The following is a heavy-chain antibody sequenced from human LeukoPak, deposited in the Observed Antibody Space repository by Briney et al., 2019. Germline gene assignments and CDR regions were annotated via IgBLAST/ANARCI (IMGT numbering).Heavy chain of an antibody. J-gene: IGHJ4*02. Sequence: PGGSLRLSCAASGFTFSSYAMSWVRQAPGKGLEWVSAISGSGGSTYYADSVKGRFTISRDNSKNTLYLQMNSLRAEDTAVYYCAKDRGLYYDFWSGYYEGWGQGTLVTVSS. CDR2: ISGSGGST. D-gene: IGHD3-3*01. CDR3: AKDRGLYYDFWSGYYEG. V-gene: IGHV3-23*01. CDR1: GFTFSSYA.